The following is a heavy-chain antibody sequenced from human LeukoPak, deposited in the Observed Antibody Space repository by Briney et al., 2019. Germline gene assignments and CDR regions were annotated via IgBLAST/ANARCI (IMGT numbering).Heavy chain of an antibody. Sequence: PSETLSLTCTVSGGSISSYYWSWIRQPAGKGLDWIGRIYTSGSANYNPSLKSRVTMSVDTSKNQFSLKLSSVTAADTAVYYCARDLVGLEPGDGFDYWGQGTLVTVSS. CDR1: GGSISSYY. D-gene: IGHD1-1*01. CDR3: ARDLVGLEPGDGFDY. J-gene: IGHJ4*02. V-gene: IGHV4-4*07. CDR2: IYTSGSA.